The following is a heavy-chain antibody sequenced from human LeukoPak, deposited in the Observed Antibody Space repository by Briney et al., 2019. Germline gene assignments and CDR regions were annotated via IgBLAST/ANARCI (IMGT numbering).Heavy chain of an antibody. CDR2: IYTSGST. J-gene: IGHJ4*02. CDR1: GGSISSYY. CDR3: AREMPLVGATDY. V-gene: IGHV4-4*07. D-gene: IGHD1-26*01. Sequence: SETLSLTCTLSGGSISSYYWSWIRQPAGKRLEWIGRIYTSGSTNYNPSLKSRVTMSVDTSKNQFSLKLSSVTAADTAVYYCAREMPLVGATDYWGQGTLVTVSS.